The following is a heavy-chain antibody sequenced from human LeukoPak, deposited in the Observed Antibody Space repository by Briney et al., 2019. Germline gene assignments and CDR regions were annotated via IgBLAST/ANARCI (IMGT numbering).Heavy chain of an antibody. J-gene: IGHJ3*02. CDR3: ARALPYDSSGTDAFDI. V-gene: IGHV1-2*02. D-gene: IGHD3-22*01. Sequence: ASVKVSFKASGYTFTGYYMHWARQAPGQGLEWMGWINPNSGGTNYAQKFQGRVTMTRDTSISTAYMELSRLRSDDTAVYYCARALPYDSSGTDAFDIWGQGTMVTVSS. CDR2: INPNSGGT. CDR1: GYTFTGYY.